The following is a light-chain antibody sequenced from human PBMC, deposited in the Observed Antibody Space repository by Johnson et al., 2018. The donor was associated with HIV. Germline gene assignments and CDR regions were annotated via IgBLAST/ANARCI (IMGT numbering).Light chain of an antibody. V-gene: IGLV1-51*02. Sequence: QSVLTQPPSVSAAPGQKVTISCSGSTSKIGNKYVSWYQHLPGTAPKLLIYENNKRPSGIPDRFSGSKSGTTATLVIAGLQTGDEADYYCGTWDAGLSVLYVFGSGTKVTVL. CDR1: TSKIGNKY. CDR3: GTWDAGLSVLYV. CDR2: ENN. J-gene: IGLJ1*01.